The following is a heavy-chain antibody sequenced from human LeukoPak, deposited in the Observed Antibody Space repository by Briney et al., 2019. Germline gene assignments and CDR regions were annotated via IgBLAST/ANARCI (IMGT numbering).Heavy chain of an antibody. J-gene: IGHJ4*02. CDR3: ARGEVVIDY. CDR1: GFTFSNYW. D-gene: IGHD3-22*01. CDR2: IKQDGSEK. V-gene: IGHV3-7*05. Sequence: PGGSLRLSCAAPGFTFSNYWMNWVRQAPGKGLEWVANIKQDGSEKYYVDSVKGRFTISRDNAKNSLYLQMNSLRAEDTAVYYCARGEVVIDYWGQGTLVTVSS.